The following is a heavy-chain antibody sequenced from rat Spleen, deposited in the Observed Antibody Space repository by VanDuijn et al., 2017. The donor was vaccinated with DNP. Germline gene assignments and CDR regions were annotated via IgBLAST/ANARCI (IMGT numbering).Heavy chain of an antibody. J-gene: IGHJ2*01. CDR1: GFTFISYW. V-gene: IGHV5-58*01. CDR2: INTDGGST. D-gene: IGHD4-1*01. Sequence: EVQLVETGGGLVQPGRSLKLSCVASGFTFISYWMYWIRQAPGKGLEWVASINTDGGSTYYADSVKGRFTISRDNAKSTLYLQMDSLRSEDTATYYCARQGRALDYWGQGVMVTVSS. CDR3: ARQGRALDY.